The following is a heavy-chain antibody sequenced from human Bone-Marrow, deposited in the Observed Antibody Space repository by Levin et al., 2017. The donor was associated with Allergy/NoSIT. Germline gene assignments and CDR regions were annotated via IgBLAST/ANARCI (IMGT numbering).Heavy chain of an antibody. CDR1: GYSFTSYW. V-gene: IGHV5-51*01. D-gene: IGHD6-13*01. J-gene: IGHJ4*02. CDR2: IYPGDSDT. CDR3: ARHGLDIAAAANYFDY. Sequence: PGESLKISCQGSGYSFTSYWIGWVRQMPGKGLEWMGIIYPGDSDTRYSPSFQGQVTISADKSISTAYLQWSSLKASDTAMYYCARHGLDIAAAANYFDYWGQGTLVTVSS.